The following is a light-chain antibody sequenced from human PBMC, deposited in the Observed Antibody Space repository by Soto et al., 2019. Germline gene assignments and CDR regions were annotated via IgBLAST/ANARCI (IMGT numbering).Light chain of an antibody. CDR2: TNN. J-gene: IGLJ2*01. V-gene: IGLV1-44*01. CDR3: AAWDDSLNGVV. CDR1: SSNLGSNT. Sequence: QSVLTQPPSASGTPGQRVTISCSGSSSNLGSNTVNWYQQLPGTAPKLLIYTNNQRPSGVPDRFSGSKSGTSASLAISGLQSGDEADYYCAAWDDSLNGVVFGGGTKLTVL.